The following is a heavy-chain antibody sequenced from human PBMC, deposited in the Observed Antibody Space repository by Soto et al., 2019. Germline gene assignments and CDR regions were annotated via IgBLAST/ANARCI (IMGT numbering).Heavy chain of an antibody. CDR1: GYTFTSYD. CDR2: MNPNSGNT. D-gene: IGHD3-22*01. Sequence: QVQLVQSGAEVKKPGASVKVSCKASGYTFTSYDINWVRQATGQGLEWMGWMNPNSGNTGYAQKFQGRVTMPRNTSIRTAYMELSSLRSEDTAVYYCARGLRDYYDSSGYFYYYYGMDVWGQGTTVTVSS. J-gene: IGHJ6*02. V-gene: IGHV1-8*01. CDR3: ARGLRDYYDSSGYFYYYYGMDV.